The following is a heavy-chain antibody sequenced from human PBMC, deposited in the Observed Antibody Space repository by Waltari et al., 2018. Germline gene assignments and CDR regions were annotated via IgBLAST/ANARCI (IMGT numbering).Heavy chain of an antibody. D-gene: IGHD3-10*01. Sequence: QVQLVQSGAEVKKPGSSVKVSCKASGGTFSRYAISWVRQAPGQWPEWMGRIIPIFGTANYAQTLQGIVTMTTDTSTSTAYMELRSLRSDDTAVYYCARDRRFRDGRQYYYGMDVWGQGTTVTVSS. V-gene: IGHV1-69*05. CDR3: ARDRRFRDGRQYYYGMDV. J-gene: IGHJ6*02. CDR2: IIPIFGTA. CDR1: GGTFSRYA.